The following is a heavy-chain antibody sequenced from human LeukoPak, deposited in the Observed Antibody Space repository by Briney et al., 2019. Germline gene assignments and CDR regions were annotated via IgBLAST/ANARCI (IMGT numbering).Heavy chain of an antibody. CDR3: ARDGIAVAGTFVYYYYYMDV. Sequence: GGSLRLSCAASGFTFSNAWMSWVRQAPGKGLEWVANIKQGGSEKYYVDSVKGRFTISRDNAKNSLYLQMNSLRAEDTAVYYCARDGIAVAGTFVYYYYYMDVWGKGTTVTVSS. D-gene: IGHD6-19*01. CDR1: GFTFSNAW. J-gene: IGHJ6*03. CDR2: IKQGGSEK. V-gene: IGHV3-7*01.